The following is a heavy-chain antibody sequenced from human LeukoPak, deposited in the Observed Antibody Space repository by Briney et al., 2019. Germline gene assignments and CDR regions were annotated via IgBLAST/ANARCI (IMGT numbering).Heavy chain of an antibody. V-gene: IGHV5-51*01. J-gene: IGHJ4*02. CDR2: VDAVDSAA. CDR1: GYSFISYW. Sequence: ESLKISCKASGYSFISYWIGWVRQMPGKGLEWMGIVDAVDSAASYSPSFEGQVTISADRSISTAYLQWSSLKASDTAMYYCARITGGSRYFDYWGQGTLVTVSS. D-gene: IGHD2-8*02. CDR3: ARITGGSRYFDY.